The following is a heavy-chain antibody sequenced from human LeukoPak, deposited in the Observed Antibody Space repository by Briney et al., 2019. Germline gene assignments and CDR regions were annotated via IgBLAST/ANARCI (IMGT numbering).Heavy chain of an antibody. CDR1: GFTFSNYG. CDR2: LVYDGFYK. Sequence: GGSLRLSCAASGFTFSNYGMHWVRQAPGKGLEWVALLVYDGFYKYYADSVKGRFTISRDNAKNSLYLQMNSLRAEDTAVYYCAREARVEMATILGHYYYGMDVWGQGTTVTVSS. J-gene: IGHJ6*02. V-gene: IGHV3-30*03. D-gene: IGHD5-24*01. CDR3: AREARVEMATILGHYYYGMDV.